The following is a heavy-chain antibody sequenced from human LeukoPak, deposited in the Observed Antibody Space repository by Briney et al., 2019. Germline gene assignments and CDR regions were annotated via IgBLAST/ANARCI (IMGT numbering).Heavy chain of an antibody. V-gene: IGHV5-51*01. CDR3: ARHGGIYADDI. CDR1: GYSFTNYW. D-gene: IGHD4-17*01. CDR2: IYPGDSDT. J-gene: IGHJ3*02. Sequence: RGESLKISCKGSGYSFTNYWIAWVRQMPGKGLEWMGVIYPGDSDTRYSPSFQGQVTFAADRSISTAYLQWSSLRASDTAMYFCARHGGIYADDIWGQGTMVTVSS.